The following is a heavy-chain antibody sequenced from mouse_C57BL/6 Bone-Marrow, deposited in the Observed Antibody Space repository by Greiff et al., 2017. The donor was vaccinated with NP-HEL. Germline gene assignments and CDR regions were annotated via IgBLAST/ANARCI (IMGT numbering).Heavy chain of an antibody. CDR3: ARRDDSAWCAY. CDR1: GFTFSDYG. Sequence: EVMLVESGGGLVKPGGSLKLSCAASGFTFSDYGMHWVRQAPEKGLEWVAYISSGSSTIYYADTVKGRFTISRDNAKNTLFLQMTSLRSEDTAMYYCARRDDSAWCAYWGQGTLVTVSA. CDR2: ISSGSSTI. V-gene: IGHV5-17*01. J-gene: IGHJ3*01. D-gene: IGHD2-12*01.